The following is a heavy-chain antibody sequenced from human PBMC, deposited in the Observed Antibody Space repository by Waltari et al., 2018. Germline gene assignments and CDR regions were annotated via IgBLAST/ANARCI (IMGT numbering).Heavy chain of an antibody. V-gene: IGHV3-30-3*01. CDR1: GFTFSSYA. CDR3: ARNRNWNGAFDI. J-gene: IGHJ3*02. CDR2: ISYDGSNK. Sequence: QVQLVESGGGVVQPGRSLRLSCAASGFTFSSYAMNWVRQAPGKGLEWVAVISYDGSNKYYADSVKGRFTISRDNSKNTLYLQMNSLRAEDTAVYYCARNRNWNGAFDIWGQGTMVTVSS. D-gene: IGHD1-1*01.